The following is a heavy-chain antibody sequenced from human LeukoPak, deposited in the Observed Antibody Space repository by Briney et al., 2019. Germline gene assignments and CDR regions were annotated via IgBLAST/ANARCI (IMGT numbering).Heavy chain of an antibody. CDR3: AREVWGHGGFYFDY. V-gene: IGHV4-59*01. D-gene: IGHD7-27*01. CDR1: GGSISSYY. Sequence: SETLSLTCTVSGGSISSYYWSWIRQPPGKGLEWIGYIYYSGSTNYNPSLKSRVTISVDTSKNQFSLKLSSVTAADTAVYYCAREVWGHGGFYFDYWGQGTLVTVSS. CDR2: IYYSGST. J-gene: IGHJ4*02.